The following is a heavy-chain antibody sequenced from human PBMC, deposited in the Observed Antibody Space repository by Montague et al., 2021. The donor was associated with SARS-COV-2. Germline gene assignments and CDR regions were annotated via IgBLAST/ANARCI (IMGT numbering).Heavy chain of an antibody. Sequence: FLRLSCAASGFTFSSYEMNWVRQAPGKGLEWVSYISSSGSTIYYADSVKGRFTISRDNAKNSLYLQMNSLRAEDTAVYYCASLFTMVRGVIPGEGYYYYGMDVWGQGTTVTVSS. J-gene: IGHJ6*02. CDR3: ASLFTMVRGVIPGEGYYYYGMDV. D-gene: IGHD3-10*01. CDR1: GFTFSSYE. V-gene: IGHV3-48*03. CDR2: ISSSGSTI.